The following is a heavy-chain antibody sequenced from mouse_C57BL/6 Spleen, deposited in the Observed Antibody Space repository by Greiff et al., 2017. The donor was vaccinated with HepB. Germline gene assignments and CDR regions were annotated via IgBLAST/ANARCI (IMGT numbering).Heavy chain of an antibody. CDR2: IHPNSGST. D-gene: IGHD3-1*01. V-gene: IGHV1-64*01. CDR1: GYTFTSYW. CDR3: GRSGDEGFDY. Sequence: QVQLQQSGAELVKPGASVKLSCKASGYTFTSYWMHWVKQRPGQGLEWIGMIHPNSGSTNYNEKFKSKATLTVDKSSSTAYMQLSSLTSEDSAVYCCGRSGDEGFDYWGQGTLVTVSA. J-gene: IGHJ3*01.